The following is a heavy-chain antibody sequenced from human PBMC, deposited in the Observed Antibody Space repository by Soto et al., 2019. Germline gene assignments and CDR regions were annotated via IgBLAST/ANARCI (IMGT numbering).Heavy chain of an antibody. Sequence: QVQLVQSGADVKKPGASVKVSCKASGYNFTSYGISWVRQAPGQGLEWMGWISPHNDRTKYARRFQDRVTMTTETHTSTVYMELGSLRSDDTAGYYCARDLYYSSGRYFDHGAFDIWGQGTVVTVSS. CDR1: GYNFTSYG. CDR3: ARDLYYSSGRYFDHGAFDI. D-gene: IGHD6-19*01. CDR2: ISPHNDRT. J-gene: IGHJ3*02. V-gene: IGHV1-18*01.